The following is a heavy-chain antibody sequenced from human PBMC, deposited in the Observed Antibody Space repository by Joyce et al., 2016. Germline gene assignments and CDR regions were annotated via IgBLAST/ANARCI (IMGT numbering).Heavy chain of an antibody. CDR1: GGSITSGHFY. V-gene: IGHV4-31*03. CDR2: NVHAGST. Sequence: QVQLQESGPGLVKPSQTLSLTCTVSGGSITSGHFYWSWFRQHPGKALDWIGYNVHAGSTYYTPSLKSRVAISIDTSKNQFSLRLGSVTAADTAIYYCARGLAVAAYDLWGQGTLVTVSS. CDR3: ARGLAVAAYDL. J-gene: IGHJ5*02. D-gene: IGHD6-19*01.